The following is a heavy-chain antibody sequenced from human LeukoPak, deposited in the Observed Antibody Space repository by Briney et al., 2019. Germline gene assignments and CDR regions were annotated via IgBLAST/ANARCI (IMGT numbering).Heavy chain of an antibody. Sequence: SETLTLSCTVSGFSISSGGYYWGWIRQHPGKGLESIGYIYYSGSTYYNPSLNRRVTLSVDTSKNQFSLKLSSVTAADTAVYYCARALWFGEYQRRLGNWFDPWGQGTLVTVSS. D-gene: IGHD3-10*01. CDR3: ARALWFGEYQRRLGNWFDP. V-gene: IGHV4-31*03. J-gene: IGHJ5*02. CDR1: GFSISSGGYY. CDR2: IYYSGST.